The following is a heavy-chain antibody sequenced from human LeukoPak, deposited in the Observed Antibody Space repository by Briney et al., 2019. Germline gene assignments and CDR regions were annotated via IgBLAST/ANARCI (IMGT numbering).Heavy chain of an antibody. Sequence: ASVTVSCKASGFSFSSYGFSWVRQAPGQGLEWMGWISAYNGRTNYAQKFQGRVTMTTDTSTTTVYMDLRSLRSDDTAVYFCARGGALTSFDCWGQGTLITVSS. J-gene: IGHJ4*02. CDR1: GFSFSSYG. CDR2: ISAYNGRT. CDR3: ARGGALTSFDC. D-gene: IGHD1-26*01. V-gene: IGHV1-18*01.